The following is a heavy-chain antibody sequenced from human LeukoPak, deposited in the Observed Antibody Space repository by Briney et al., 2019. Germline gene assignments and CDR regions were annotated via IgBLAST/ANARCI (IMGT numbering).Heavy chain of an antibody. V-gene: IGHV4-59*01. CDR1: GASINNYY. J-gene: IGHJ4*03. CDR2: IYSTCDT. CDR3: ARGSRVYDRSGFHTWHDY. Sequence: SETLSLTCTVSGASINNYYWSWVRQPPLKRLEWIGYIYSTCDTSYNPSLESRVAISIDTSKNHFSLEITSVTAADTAVYYCARGSRVYDRSGFHTWHDYWGHGTLVTVSS. D-gene: IGHD3-22*01.